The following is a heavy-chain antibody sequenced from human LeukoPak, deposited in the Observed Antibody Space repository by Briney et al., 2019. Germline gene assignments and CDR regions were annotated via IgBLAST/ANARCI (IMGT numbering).Heavy chain of an antibody. CDR1: GGTFSSYA. V-gene: IGHV1-2*02. D-gene: IGHD3-22*01. Sequence: SVKVSCKASGGTFSSYAISWVRQAPGQGLEWMGWINPNSGGTNSAQKFQGRVTMTSDTSISTAYMELSRLTSDDTAVYYCARGYYDSSDFEYFHHWGQGTLVTVSS. CDR3: ARGYYDSSDFEYFHH. J-gene: IGHJ1*01. CDR2: INPNSGGT.